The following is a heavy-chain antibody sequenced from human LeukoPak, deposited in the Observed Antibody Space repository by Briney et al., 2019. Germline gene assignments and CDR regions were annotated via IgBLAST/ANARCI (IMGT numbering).Heavy chain of an antibody. Sequence: GGSLRLSCAASGFTVSGNYMSWVRQAPGKGLEWVSVIYSGGSTYYADSVKGRFTISRDNSKNTLYLQMNSLRAEDTAVYYCARDSDWAYFDYWGQGTLVTVSS. CDR3: ARDSDWAYFDY. CDR2: IYSGGST. CDR1: GFTVSGNY. D-gene: IGHD3-9*01. J-gene: IGHJ4*02. V-gene: IGHV3-66*02.